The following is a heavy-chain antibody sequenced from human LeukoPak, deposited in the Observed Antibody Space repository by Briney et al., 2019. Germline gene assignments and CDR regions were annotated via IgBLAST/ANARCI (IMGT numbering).Heavy chain of an antibody. CDR2: IRSKPYGGTT. V-gene: IGHV3-49*04. D-gene: IGHD1-1*01. CDR3: TRDLYDTGRYYNMDV. J-gene: IGHJ6*03. CDR1: GSTFGDYA. Sequence: GGSLRLSCTASGSTFGDYAVSWVRQAPGRGLEWVGFIRSKPYGGTTEYAASVKGRFTISRDDSGTIAYLQMNSLKTEDTAVYYCTRDLYDTGRYYNMDVWGKGTTVTVSS.